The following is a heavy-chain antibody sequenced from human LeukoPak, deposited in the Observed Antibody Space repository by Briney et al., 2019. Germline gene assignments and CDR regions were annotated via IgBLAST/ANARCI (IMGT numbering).Heavy chain of an antibody. Sequence: SETLSLTCTVSGGSISSSSYYRGWIRQPPGKGLEWIGSIYYSGSTNYNPSLKSRVTISVDTSKNQFSLKLSSVTAADTAVYYCARHQARGIAARPGWFDPWGQGTLVTVSS. V-gene: IGHV4-39*01. D-gene: IGHD6-6*01. CDR3: ARHQARGIAARPGWFDP. J-gene: IGHJ5*02. CDR1: GGSISSSSYY. CDR2: IYYSGST.